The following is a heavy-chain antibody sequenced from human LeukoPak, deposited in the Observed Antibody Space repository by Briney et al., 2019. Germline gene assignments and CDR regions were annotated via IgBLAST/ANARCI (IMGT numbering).Heavy chain of an antibody. D-gene: IGHD6-19*01. CDR2: ISHSGNT. Sequence: SETLSLTCTVSGGSVSGYYWSWLRQPPGKGLEWIACISHSGNTNYNPSLKSRVTISKDTSKSQFSLRLNSVTAADTAVYHCARGAGWYEYWGQGTLVTVSS. J-gene: IGHJ4*02. CDR3: ARGAGWYEY. CDR1: GGSVSGYY. V-gene: IGHV4-59*02.